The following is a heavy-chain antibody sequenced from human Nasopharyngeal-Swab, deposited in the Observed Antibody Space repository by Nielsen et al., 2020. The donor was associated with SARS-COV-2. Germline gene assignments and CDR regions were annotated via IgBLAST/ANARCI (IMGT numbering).Heavy chain of an antibody. CDR1: GGSISSYY. CDR2: IYYSGST. J-gene: IGHJ6*03. CDR3: ARDSTPVYYYYYMDV. Sequence: SDTLSLTCTVSGGSISSYYWSWIRQPPGKGLEWIGYIYYSGSTNYNPSLKSRVTISVDTSKNQFSLKLSSVTAADTAVYYCARDSTPVYYYYYMDVWGKGTTVTVSS. D-gene: IGHD2-15*01. V-gene: IGHV4-59*01.